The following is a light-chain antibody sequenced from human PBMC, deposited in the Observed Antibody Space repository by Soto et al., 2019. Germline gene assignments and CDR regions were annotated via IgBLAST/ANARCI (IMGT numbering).Light chain of an antibody. CDR1: SYNIGAGYD. Sequence: QSVLTQPPSVSGAPGQRVTISCTGSSYNIGAGYDVHWYQQLPGTAPKLLIYGNSNRPSGVPDRFSGSKSGTSASLAITGLQAEDEADYYCQSYDSSLVFGGGTKLTVL. V-gene: IGLV1-40*01. CDR2: GNS. J-gene: IGLJ2*01. CDR3: QSYDSSLV.